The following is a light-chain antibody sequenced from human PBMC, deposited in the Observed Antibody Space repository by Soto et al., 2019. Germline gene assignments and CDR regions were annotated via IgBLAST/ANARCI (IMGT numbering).Light chain of an antibody. V-gene: IGKV3-20*01. J-gene: IGKJ1*01. CDR2: GAS. Sequence: EIVLTQSPGTLSLSPGERATLSCRASQSVSSCFLAWYQQKPGQAPRLLMYGASSRATGIPDRFSGSGSGTDFSLTISRLEPEDFAVYYCQQYGGSPRTFGQGTKVDIK. CDR3: QQYGGSPRT. CDR1: QSVSSCF.